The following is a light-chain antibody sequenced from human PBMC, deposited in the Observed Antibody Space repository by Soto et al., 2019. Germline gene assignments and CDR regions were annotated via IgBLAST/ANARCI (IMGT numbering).Light chain of an antibody. CDR2: GNT. CDR3: QSYDDSLSVHYV. CDR1: SSNNGSNYD. J-gene: IGLJ1*01. Sequence: SLLTQPPSVSGAPGERGTISRTGSSSNNGSNYDVPWYQQLPGTAPKLLIHGNTNRPSGVPDRFSGSKSGTSASLAITGLQADDEADYYCQSYDDSLSVHYVFGTGTKVTVL. V-gene: IGLV1-40*01.